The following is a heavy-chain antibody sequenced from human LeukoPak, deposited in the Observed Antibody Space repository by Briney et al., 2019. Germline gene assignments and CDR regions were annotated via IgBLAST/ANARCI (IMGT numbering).Heavy chain of an antibody. CDR3: ARGTLPFPVFGVLI. CDR1: GFSFSTYW. V-gene: IGHV3-7*01. Sequence: PGGSLRLSCAASGFSFSTYWMNWVRQAPGKGLEWVANIKQDGSEKYYVDSVKGRFTVSRDNAKNSLYLQMNNLRAEDTAVYYCARGTLPFPVFGVLIGGQGTLVTVSS. D-gene: IGHD3-3*01. J-gene: IGHJ4*02. CDR2: IKQDGSEK.